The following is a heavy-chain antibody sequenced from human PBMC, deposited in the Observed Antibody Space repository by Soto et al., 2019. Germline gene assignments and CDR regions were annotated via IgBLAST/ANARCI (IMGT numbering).Heavy chain of an antibody. D-gene: IGHD2-2*02. CDR1: GGSISSSSYY. Sequence: SETLSLTCTVSGGSISSSSYYWGWIRQPPGKGLEWIGSIYYSGSTYYNPSLKSRVTISVDTSKNQFSLKLSSVTAADTAVYYCARHLGSAIWDFDYWDQGTLVTVSS. CDR2: IYYSGST. CDR3: ARHLGSAIWDFDY. J-gene: IGHJ4*02. V-gene: IGHV4-39*01.